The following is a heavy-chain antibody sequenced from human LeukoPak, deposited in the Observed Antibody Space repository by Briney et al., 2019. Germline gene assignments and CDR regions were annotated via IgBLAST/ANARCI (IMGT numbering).Heavy chain of an antibody. J-gene: IGHJ5*02. V-gene: IGHV4-39*01. Sequence: PSETLSLTCTVSGGSISSSSYYWGWIRQPPGKGLEWIGSIYYSGSTYYNPSLKSRVTISVDTSKNQFSLKLSSVTAADTAVYYCARHLVYAIGFDPWGQGTLVTVSS. CDR1: GGSISSSSYY. D-gene: IGHD2-8*01. CDR3: ARHLVYAIGFDP. CDR2: IYYSGST.